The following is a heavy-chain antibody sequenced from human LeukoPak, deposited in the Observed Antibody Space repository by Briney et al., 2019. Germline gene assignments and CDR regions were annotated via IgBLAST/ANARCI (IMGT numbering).Heavy chain of an antibody. D-gene: IGHD2-2*01. CDR1: GFTFSSYG. V-gene: IGHV3-33*01. Sequence: GRSLRLSCAASGFTFSSYGMHWVRQAPGKGLEWVAVIWYDGSNKYYADSVKGRFTISRDNSKNTLYLQMNSLRAEDTAVYYCARAGGYCSSTSCPYYYYYGMDVWGQGTPGTVSS. CDR3: ARAGGYCSSTSCPYYYYYGMDV. CDR2: IWYDGSNK. J-gene: IGHJ6*02.